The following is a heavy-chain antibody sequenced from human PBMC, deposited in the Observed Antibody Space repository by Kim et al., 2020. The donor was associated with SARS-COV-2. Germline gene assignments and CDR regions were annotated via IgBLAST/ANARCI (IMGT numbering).Heavy chain of an antibody. V-gene: IGHV3-7*03. D-gene: IGHD6-19*01. J-gene: IGHJ3*02. Sequence: YYVESLGGRFTISRDNAHNSLYLEVTSLRAEDTAVYYCAKTVAGRIDAFDIWGQGTMVTVSS. CDR3: AKTVAGRIDAFDI.